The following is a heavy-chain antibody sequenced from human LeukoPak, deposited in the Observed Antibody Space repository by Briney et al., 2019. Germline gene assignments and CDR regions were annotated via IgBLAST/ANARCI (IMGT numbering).Heavy chain of an antibody. J-gene: IGHJ4*02. Sequence: SETLSLTCTVSGGSISSSSYYRGWIRQPPGKGLEWIGSIYYSGSTYYNPSLKSRVTISVDTSKNQFSLKLSSVTAADTAVYYCARPKYGGLSFDYWGQGTLVTVSS. D-gene: IGHD5-12*01. CDR2: IYYSGST. CDR3: ARPKYGGLSFDY. CDR1: GGSISSSSYY. V-gene: IGHV4-39*01.